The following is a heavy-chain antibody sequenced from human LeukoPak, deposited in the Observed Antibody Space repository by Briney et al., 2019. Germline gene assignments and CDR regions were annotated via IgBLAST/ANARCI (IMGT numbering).Heavy chain of an antibody. CDR3: GRWAATAAPDS. CDR2: INPSGSDK. Sequence: GGSLRLSCAGSGFTLSNSWMGWLGQGPGKGLEWLASINPSGSDKYYVDSAEARLPVSKDKAKTSVYLQINSLRAEATGIYYCGRWAATAAPDSWGQGTLVRVSA. D-gene: IGHD2-15*01. CDR1: GFTLSNSW. V-gene: IGHV3-7*01. J-gene: IGHJ5*01.